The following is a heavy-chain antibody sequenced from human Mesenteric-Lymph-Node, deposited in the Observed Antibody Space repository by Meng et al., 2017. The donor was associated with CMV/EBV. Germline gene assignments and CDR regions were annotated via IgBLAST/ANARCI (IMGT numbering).Heavy chain of an antibody. V-gene: IGHV4-34*01. J-gene: IGHJ4*02. CDR1: GGSFSGDY. CDR3: ARGSSYDILTGYFDY. D-gene: IGHD3-9*01. CDR2: INHSGST. Sequence: QVQLHQCGAGLFKPSETLSVTCAVYGGSFSGDYWNWIRQSPEKGLEWIGEINHSGSTTYNPSFTSRIIISVDTSTNQISLNMSSVTAADTAVYYCARGSSYDILTGYFDYWGQGALVTVSS.